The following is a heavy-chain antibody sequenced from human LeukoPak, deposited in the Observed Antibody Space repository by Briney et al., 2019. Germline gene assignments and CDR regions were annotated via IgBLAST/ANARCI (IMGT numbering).Heavy chain of an antibody. CDR1: GGSISSSSYY. J-gene: IGHJ4*02. CDR2: IYYSGST. V-gene: IGHV4-39*07. Sequence: PSETLSLTCTVSGGSISSSSYYWGWIRQPPGKGLEWIGSIYYSGSTYYNPSLKSRVTISVDTSKNQFSLKLSSVTAADTAVYYCARDPAYYYDSSGRKDDYWGQGTLVTVSP. D-gene: IGHD3-22*01. CDR3: ARDPAYYYDSSGRKDDY.